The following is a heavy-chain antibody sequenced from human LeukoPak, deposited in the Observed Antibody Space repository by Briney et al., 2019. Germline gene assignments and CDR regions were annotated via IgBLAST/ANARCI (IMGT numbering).Heavy chain of an antibody. D-gene: IGHD3-9*01. CDR2: ISGSGGST. V-gene: IGHV3-23*01. J-gene: IGHJ5*02. CDR1: GFTFSNYA. CDR3: LRYFDWPRGGWFDP. Sequence: SGGSLRLSCAASGFTFSNYAMSWVRQAPGKGLGWVSAISGSGGSTYYADSVKGRFTISRDNSKNTLYLQMNSLRAEDTAVYYCLRYFDWPRGGWFDPWGQGTLVTVSS.